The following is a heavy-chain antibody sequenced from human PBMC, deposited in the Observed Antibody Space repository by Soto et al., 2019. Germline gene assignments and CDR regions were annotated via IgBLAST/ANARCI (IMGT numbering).Heavy chain of an antibody. CDR2: IYYRGTT. Sequence: PSETLSLTCSVSGASVNNGNFFWSWVRQSPGKGLEWIGSIYYRGTTNYNPSLTSRVTISIDTSNNQFSLKLSSVTAADTAVYYCARRGAYSPGSFDYWGQGTLVTVSS. J-gene: IGHJ4*02. D-gene: IGHD5-18*01. CDR3: ARRGAYSPGSFDY. CDR1: GASVNNGNFF. V-gene: IGHV4-61*01.